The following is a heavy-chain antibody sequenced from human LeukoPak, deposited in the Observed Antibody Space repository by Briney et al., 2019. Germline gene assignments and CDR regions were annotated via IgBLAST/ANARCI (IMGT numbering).Heavy chain of an antibody. V-gene: IGHV1-18*01. CDR2: SSAYNGNI. D-gene: IGHD3-16*01. J-gene: IGHJ4*02. Sequence: ASVRVSCKTSGYTFTSFGISWVRQAPGQGLEWMGWSSAYNGNINYAQKLQGRVTMTTDTSTSTACMELRSLRSDDTAVFYCVRDLGVDTSMIFFDYWGQGTLVTVSS. CDR3: VRDLGVDTSMIFFDY. CDR1: GYTFTSFG.